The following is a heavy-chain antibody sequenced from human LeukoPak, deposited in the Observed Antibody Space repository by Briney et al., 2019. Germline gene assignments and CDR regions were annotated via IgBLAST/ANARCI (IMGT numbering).Heavy chain of an antibody. J-gene: IGHJ6*02. CDR3: ARELSGDFNHYYYYGMDV. Sequence: ASVKVYCKASGYTFTGYYMHWVRQAPGQGLEWMGWINPNSGGTNYAQKFQGWVTMTRDTSISTAYMELSRLRSDDTAVYYCARELSGDFNHYYYYGMDVWGQGTTVTVSS. V-gene: IGHV1-2*04. D-gene: IGHD4-17*01. CDR1: GYTFTGYY. CDR2: INPNSGGT.